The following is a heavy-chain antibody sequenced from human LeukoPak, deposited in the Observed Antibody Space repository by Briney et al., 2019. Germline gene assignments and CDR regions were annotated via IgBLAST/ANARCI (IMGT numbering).Heavy chain of an antibody. CDR2: ISSSGSTI. V-gene: IGHV3-11*01. CDR3: ARVLYYDSSGYYEGWFDP. J-gene: IGHJ5*02. D-gene: IGHD3-22*01. CDR1: GFTFSDYY. Sequence: PGGSLRLSCAASGFTFSDYYMSWVRQAPGKGLEWVSYISSSGSTIYYADSVKGRFTISRDNAKNSLYLQMNSLRAEDTAVYYCARVLYYDSSGYYEGWFDPWGQGTLVTVSS.